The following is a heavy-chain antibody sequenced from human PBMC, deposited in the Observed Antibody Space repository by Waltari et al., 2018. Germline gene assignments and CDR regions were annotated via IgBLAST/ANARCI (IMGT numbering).Heavy chain of an antibody. CDR1: GGSISSYY. CDR2: IYYSGST. J-gene: IGHJ4*02. D-gene: IGHD3-3*01. CDR3: ARDPIYGSYFDY. V-gene: IGHV4-59*01. Sequence: QVQLQESGPGLVKPSETLSLTCTVSGGSISSYYWSWIRQPPGKGLEWIGYIYYSGSTNYNPSLKSRVTISVDTSKNQFSLKLSSVTAADTAVYYCARDPIYGSYFDYWGQGTLVTVSS.